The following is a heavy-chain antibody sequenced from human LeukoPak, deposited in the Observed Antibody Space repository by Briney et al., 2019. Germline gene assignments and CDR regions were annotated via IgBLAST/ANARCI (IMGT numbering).Heavy chain of an antibody. CDR1: GFTFRSYA. Sequence: GSLSLSCAASGFTFRSYAMYWVRQAPGKGLEYVSAISSNGDNTYYASSVKGRFTTSRDNSKNTLYLQMGSLRAEDMAVYYCARDGVGAYNWFDPWGQGTLVTVSS. CDR2: ISSNGDNT. CDR3: ARDGVGAYNWFDP. V-gene: IGHV3-64*01. D-gene: IGHD1-26*01. J-gene: IGHJ5*02.